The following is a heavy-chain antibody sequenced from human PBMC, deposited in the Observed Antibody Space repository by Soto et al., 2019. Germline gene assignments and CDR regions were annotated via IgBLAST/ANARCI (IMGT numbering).Heavy chain of an antibody. J-gene: IGHJ5*02. V-gene: IGHV1-2*04. CDR1: GYTFTGYY. Sequence: ASVKVSCKASGYTFTGYYMHWVRQAPGQGLERMGWINPNSGGTNYAQKFQGWVTMTRDTSISTTYMELSRLRSDDTAVYYCTRGHTTGVAAIYNWFDPWGQETLATSSS. CDR2: INPNSGGT. D-gene: IGHD2-15*01. CDR3: TRGHTTGVAAIYNWFDP.